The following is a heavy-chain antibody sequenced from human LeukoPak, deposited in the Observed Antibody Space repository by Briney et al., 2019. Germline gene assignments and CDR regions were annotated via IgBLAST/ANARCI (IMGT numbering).Heavy chain of an antibody. J-gene: IGHJ3*02. V-gene: IGHV3-23*01. CDR2: ISSNGDIT. CDR3: ARGGGYNYDAFDI. Sequence: GGSLRLSCVASRFTFNTYAVNWVRQAPGKGLEWVSAISSNGDITYYADSVRGRFTISRDNSKNTLYLQMNSLRAEDTAVYYCARGGGYNYDAFDIWGQGTMVTVSS. CDR1: RFTFNTYA. D-gene: IGHD5-12*01.